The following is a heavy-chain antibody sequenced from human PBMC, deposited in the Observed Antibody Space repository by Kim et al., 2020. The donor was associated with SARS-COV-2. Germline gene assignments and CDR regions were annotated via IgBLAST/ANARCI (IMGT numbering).Heavy chain of an antibody. V-gene: IGHV4-31*03. D-gene: IGHD3-3*01. J-gene: IGHJ3*01. CDR1: GGSISSGGYY. Sequence: SETLSLTCTVSGGSISSGGYYWSWIRQHPGKGLEWIGYIYYSGSTYYNPSLKSRVTISVDTSKNQFSLKLSSVTAADTAVYYCARVAIYAFDVWGQGTMVTVSS. CDR2: IYYSGST. CDR3: ARVAIYAFDV.